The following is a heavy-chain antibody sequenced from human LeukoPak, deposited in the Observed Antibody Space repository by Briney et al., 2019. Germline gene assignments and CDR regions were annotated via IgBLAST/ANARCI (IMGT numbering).Heavy chain of an antibody. V-gene: IGHV1-8*01. J-gene: IGHJ6*03. D-gene: IGHD4-11*01. Sequence: ASVKVSCKASGYTFTSYDINWVRQAPGQGREWMGWMNPNSGNTGYAQKGQGRVTITRNTSISTASMWMSSLRSEDTAVYYCARGGAVTTVVFYYYYMDVRGKGTTGPVS. CDR2: MNPNSGNT. CDR3: ARGGAVTTVVFYYYYMDV. CDR1: GYTFTSYD.